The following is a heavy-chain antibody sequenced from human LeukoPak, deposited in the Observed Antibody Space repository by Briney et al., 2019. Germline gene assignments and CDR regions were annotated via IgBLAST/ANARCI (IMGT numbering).Heavy chain of an antibody. J-gene: IGHJ3*02. V-gene: IGHV1-8*01. D-gene: IGHD6-13*01. CDR2: MNPDSGNT. CDR3: ARGRGSSWYEADDAFDI. CDR1: GYTFSDYD. Sequence: ASVKVSCKASGYTFSDYDINWVRQATGQGLEWMGWMNPDSGNTGYAQKFQGRVTMTRNTSISTAYMELNSLRSEDTAVYYCARGRGSSWYEADDAFDIWGQGTMVTVSS.